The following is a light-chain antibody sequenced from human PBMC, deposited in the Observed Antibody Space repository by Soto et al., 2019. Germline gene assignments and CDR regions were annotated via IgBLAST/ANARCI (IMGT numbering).Light chain of an antibody. V-gene: IGKV3-20*01. Sequence: IVLTQSPGTLSLSPGERATLSCRASQSVNSYLAWYQQKPGQAPRLLIFNASSRATGSPDRFSGTGSGTDFTLTISRLEPEDFAVYFCQQYGSSLWTFGQWTKV. CDR1: QSVNSY. CDR2: NAS. CDR3: QQYGSSLWT. J-gene: IGKJ1*01.